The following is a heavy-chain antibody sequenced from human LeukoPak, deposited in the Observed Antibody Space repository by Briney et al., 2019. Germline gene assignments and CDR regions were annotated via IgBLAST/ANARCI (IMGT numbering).Heavy chain of an antibody. J-gene: IGHJ3*02. CDR1: GFTVSSDY. V-gene: IGHV3-53*01. Sequence: WGSLRLSCAASGFTVSSDYMSWGRQAPRPGLGRDSVIYSGGSTYYSHSVKGRLTNSRDNSKNTLYLQMNSLRAEDTAVYYCARDSGWGDFDIWGQGTMVTVSS. CDR2: IYSGGST. CDR3: ARDSGWGDFDI. D-gene: IGHD6-19*01.